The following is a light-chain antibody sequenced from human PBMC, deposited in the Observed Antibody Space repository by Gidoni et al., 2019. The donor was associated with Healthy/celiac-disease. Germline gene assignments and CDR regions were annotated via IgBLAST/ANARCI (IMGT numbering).Light chain of an antibody. CDR1: QSISSW. Sequence: DIQMTQSPSTLPASVGDRVTITCRASQSISSWLAWYQQKPGKAPKLLIYDASSLESGVPSRFSGSGSGTEFTLTISSLQPDEFATYYCQQYNSYSPFTFGPXTKVDIK. CDR3: QQYNSYSPFT. J-gene: IGKJ3*01. V-gene: IGKV1-5*01. CDR2: DAS.